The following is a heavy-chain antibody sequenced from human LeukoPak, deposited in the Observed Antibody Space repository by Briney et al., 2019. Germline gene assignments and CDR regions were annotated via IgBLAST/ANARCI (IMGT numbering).Heavy chain of an antibody. CDR3: ARVPVVSLTPLYFFDL. D-gene: IGHD2-15*01. CDR1: GGNFCTFG. CDR2: IVSIFNTA. J-gene: IGHJ4*02. V-gene: IGHV1-69*13. Sequence: PVKVPCKASGGNFCTFGLNWVRQAPGQGVEGVGGIVSIFNTAVYALKFQGRVAITADASSSTAFMELNRLRSEDTAVYFSARVPVVSLTPLYFFDLWGPGTLVTVSS.